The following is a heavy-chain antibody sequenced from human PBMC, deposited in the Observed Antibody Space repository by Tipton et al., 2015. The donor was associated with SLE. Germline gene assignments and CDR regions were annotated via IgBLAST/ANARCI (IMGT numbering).Heavy chain of an antibody. CDR1: GGSISSNY. J-gene: IGHJ4*02. Sequence: TLSLTCSVSGGSISSNYWIWIRQPPGKGLEWMGYISYGGGTNYNPSLKSRVTISVDTAKNQFSVRLTSVTAADAAVYYCARAFYYDFWTSYPYKKGVKTYYFDNWDLGVLVTVSS. V-gene: IGHV4-59*12. CDR2: ISYGGGT. D-gene: IGHD3-3*01. CDR3: ARAFYYDFWTSYPYKKGVKTYYFDN.